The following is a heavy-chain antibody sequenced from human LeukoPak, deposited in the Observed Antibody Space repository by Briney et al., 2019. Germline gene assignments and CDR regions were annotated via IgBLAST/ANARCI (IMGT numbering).Heavy chain of an antibody. Sequence: ASVKVSCKASGYTFTRYDINWVRLATGQGLEWMGWINPKSGSTGHAQQFQGRVTITRDTSISTVYMELSSLRSEDTAVYFCARVDGSPDYWGRGTLVTVSS. J-gene: IGHJ4*02. CDR3: ARVDGSPDY. D-gene: IGHD2-15*01. V-gene: IGHV1-8*03. CDR2: INPKSGST. CDR1: GYTFTRYD.